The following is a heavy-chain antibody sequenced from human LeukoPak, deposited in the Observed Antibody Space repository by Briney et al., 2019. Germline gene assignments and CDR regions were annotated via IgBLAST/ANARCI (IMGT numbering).Heavy chain of an antibody. CDR2: IIPIFGTA. Sequence: ASVKVSCKASGGTFSSYAISWVRQAPGQGLEWMGRIIPIFGTANYAQKFQGRVTITTDESTSTAYMELSSLRSEDTAVYYCASEPSSSWYGAFDIWGQGTMVTVSS. V-gene: IGHV1-69*05. J-gene: IGHJ3*02. D-gene: IGHD6-13*01. CDR1: GGTFSSYA. CDR3: ASEPSSSWYGAFDI.